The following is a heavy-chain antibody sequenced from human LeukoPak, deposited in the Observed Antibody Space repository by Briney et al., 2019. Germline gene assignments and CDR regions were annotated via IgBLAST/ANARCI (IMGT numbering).Heavy chain of an antibody. CDR3: ALYPLPYSTMIGANDAFDI. V-gene: IGHV4-31*03. CDR2: IYYSGST. D-gene: IGHD3-22*01. Sequence: SETLSLTCTVSGGSISSGGYYWSWIRQHPGKGLEWIGYIYYSGSTYYNPSLKSRVTISVDTSKNQFSLKLSSVTAADTAVYYCALYPLPYSTMIGANDAFDIWGQGTMVTVSS. CDR1: GGSISSGGYY. J-gene: IGHJ3*02.